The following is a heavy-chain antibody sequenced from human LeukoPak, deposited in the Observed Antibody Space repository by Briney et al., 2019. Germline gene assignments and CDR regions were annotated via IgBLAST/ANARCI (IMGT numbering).Heavy chain of an antibody. Sequence: GGSLRLSCAASGFTFDDYAMHWVRQAPGKGLEWVSLISWDGGSTYYADSVKGRFTIPRDNSKNSLYLQMNSLRAEDTALYYCAKADGYSSGYFNYWGQGTLVTVSS. J-gene: IGHJ4*02. CDR2: ISWDGGST. CDR1: GFTFDDYA. CDR3: AKADGYSSGYFNY. D-gene: IGHD6-19*01. V-gene: IGHV3-43D*03.